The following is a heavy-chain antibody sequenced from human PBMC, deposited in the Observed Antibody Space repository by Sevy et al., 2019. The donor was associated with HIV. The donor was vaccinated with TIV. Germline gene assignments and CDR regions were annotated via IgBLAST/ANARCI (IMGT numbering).Heavy chain of an antibody. D-gene: IGHD1-20*01. J-gene: IGHJ4*02. CDR2: IYWNDDK. V-gene: IGHV2-5*01. CDR1: GFSLSTSGVG. CDR3: ATLCIKSPRTTMKSGFDY. Sequence: SGPTLVNPTQTLTLTCTFSGFSLSTSGVGVGWIRQPPGKALEWLALIYWNDDKYYSPSLESRLTISKDPSKNQFVLTMTNIDPVDTATDFFATLCIKSPRTTMKSGFDYVGQGTLVTVSS.